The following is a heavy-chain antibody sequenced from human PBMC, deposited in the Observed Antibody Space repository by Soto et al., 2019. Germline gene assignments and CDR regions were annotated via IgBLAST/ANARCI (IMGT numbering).Heavy chain of an antibody. D-gene: IGHD3-16*02. CDR2: IKQDGSEK. V-gene: IGHV3-7*05. J-gene: IGHJ4*02. CDR3: VIPPSVSATGPGAY. CDR1: GFTFGSYW. Sequence: GGSLRLSCEASGFTFGSYWMSWVRQAPGKGLEWLAIIKQDGSEKYYVDSVKGRFTISRDNAKSSLYLQMSSLRPEDTAVYFCVIPPSVSATGPGAYWGQGTLVTVSS.